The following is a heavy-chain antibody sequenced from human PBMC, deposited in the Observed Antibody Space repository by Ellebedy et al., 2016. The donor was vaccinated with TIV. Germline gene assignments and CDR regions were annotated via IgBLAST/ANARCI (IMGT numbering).Heavy chain of an antibody. V-gene: IGHV3-21*01. Sequence: GGSLRLSXAASGFTFSSHSMNWVRQAPGKGLEWVSSISTNTSYTYYAASVKGRFTISRDNAKNSLYLQMNSLRAEDTAVFYCARGPDYYGSGSYSDYWGQGTLVTVSS. CDR1: GFTFSSHS. J-gene: IGHJ4*02. CDR3: ARGPDYYGSGSYSDY. CDR2: ISTNTSYT. D-gene: IGHD3-10*01.